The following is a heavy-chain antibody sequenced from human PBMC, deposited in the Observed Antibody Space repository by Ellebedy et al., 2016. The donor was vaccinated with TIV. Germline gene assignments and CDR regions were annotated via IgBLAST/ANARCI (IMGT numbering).Heavy chain of an antibody. CDR2: IYNSGGTT. J-gene: IGHJ2*01. CDR3: ARHPEQASYRDYWYFDL. Sequence: MPSETLSLTCTVSGGSISSYYWTWIRQPPGKGLEWIGYIYNSGGTTNYNPSLKSRVTISVDTSKNQFSLKLSSVTAADTAVYYCARHPEQASYRDYWYFDLWGRGTLVTVSS. CDR1: GGSISSYY. D-gene: IGHD3-16*02. V-gene: IGHV4-59*08.